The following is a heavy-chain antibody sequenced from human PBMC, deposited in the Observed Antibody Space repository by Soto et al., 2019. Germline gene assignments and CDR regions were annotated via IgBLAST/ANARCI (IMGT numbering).Heavy chain of an antibody. D-gene: IGHD6-6*01. J-gene: IGHJ4*02. CDR1: GFTFSNAW. CDR3: TTRIAARLYYFDY. CDR2: IKNKTDGGTT. V-gene: IGHV3-15*01. Sequence: GGSLRLSCAASGFTFSNAWMSWVRQAPGKGLEWVGRIKNKTDGGTTDYAAPVKGRFTISRDDSKNTLYLQMNSLKTEDTAVYYCTTRIAARLYYFDYWGQGTLVTV.